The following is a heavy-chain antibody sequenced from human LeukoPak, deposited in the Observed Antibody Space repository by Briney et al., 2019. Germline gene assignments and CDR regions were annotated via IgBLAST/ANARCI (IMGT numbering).Heavy chain of an antibody. CDR1: GGSISSSSYY. J-gene: IGHJ4*02. CDR3: ARTGYDILTGYYPFDY. CDR2: TYYSGST. Sequence: SETLSLTCTVSGGSISSSSYYWGWLRQPPGKGLEWIGSTYYSGSTYYNPSLKSRVTISVDKSKNQFSLKLSSVTAADTAVYYCARTGYDILTGYYPFDYWGQGTLVTVSS. D-gene: IGHD3-9*01. V-gene: IGHV4-39*01.